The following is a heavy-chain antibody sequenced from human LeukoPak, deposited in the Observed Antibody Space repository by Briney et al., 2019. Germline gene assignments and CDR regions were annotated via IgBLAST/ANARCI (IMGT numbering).Heavy chain of an antibody. CDR1: GFTFSSYA. D-gene: IGHD3-3*01. V-gene: IGHV3-23*01. J-gene: IGHJ3*02. CDR2: ISGSGSNT. Sequence: GGSLRLSCAASGFTFSSYAMSWVRQAPGKGLEWVSDISGSGSNTYYADSVKGRFTISRDNSKNTLYLQMNSLRAEDTAVYYCAKGIRQGAGGWLDWSGYYRGAFDIWGQGTMVTVSS. CDR3: AKGIRQGAGGWLDWSGYYRGAFDI.